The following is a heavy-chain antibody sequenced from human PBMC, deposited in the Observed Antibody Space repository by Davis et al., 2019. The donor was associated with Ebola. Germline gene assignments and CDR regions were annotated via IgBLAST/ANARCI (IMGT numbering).Heavy chain of an antibody. CDR3: ARQGTSTSWYGGYYFDY. CDR2: IYYSGST. V-gene: IGHV4-39*01. CDR1: GGSISSYY. J-gene: IGHJ4*02. Sequence: SETLSLTCTVSGGSISSYYWGWIRQPPRKGLEWIGSIYYSGSTYYNPSLESRVTITVDTSKIQFFLKLSSVTAADTAIYYCARQGTSTSWYGGYYFDYWGQGTVVSVSS. D-gene: IGHD2-2*01.